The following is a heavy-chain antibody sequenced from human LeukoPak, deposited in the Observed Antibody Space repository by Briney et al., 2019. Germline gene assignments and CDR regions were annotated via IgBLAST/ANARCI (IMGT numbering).Heavy chain of an antibody. D-gene: IGHD3-9*01. J-gene: IGHJ4*02. CDR1: GFNFGYYW. Sequence: GGSLRLSCAASGFNFGYYWMNWVRQVPGKGLEWVANIKQDGSETYYLDSVKGRFTISRDNAKNSLFLQMNSLRAEDTAVYYSAREARDWLPDHWGQGTLVTVSS. CDR2: IKQDGSET. V-gene: IGHV3-7*01. CDR3: AREARDWLPDH.